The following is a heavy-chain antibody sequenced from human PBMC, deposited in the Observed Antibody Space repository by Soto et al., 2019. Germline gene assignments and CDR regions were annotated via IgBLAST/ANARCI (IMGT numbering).Heavy chain of an antibody. Sequence: GGSLRLSCAASGFTFSSYAMSWVRQAPGKGLEWVSAISGSGGSTYYADSVKGRFTISRDNSKNTLYLQMNSLGAEDTAVYYCATSKVMVRGVIYPYYFDYWGQGILVTVSS. CDR1: GFTFSSYA. CDR2: ISGSGGST. V-gene: IGHV3-23*01. CDR3: ATSKVMVRGVIYPYYFDY. D-gene: IGHD3-10*01. J-gene: IGHJ4*02.